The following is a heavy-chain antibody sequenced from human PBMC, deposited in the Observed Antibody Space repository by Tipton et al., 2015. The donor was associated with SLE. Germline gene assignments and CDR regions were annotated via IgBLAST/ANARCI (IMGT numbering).Heavy chain of an antibody. CDR3: ARFRDEYYYYAMDV. J-gene: IGHJ6*02. CDR2: ISSSGST. V-gene: IGHV4-39*01. CDR1: GGSISSSSSY. Sequence: TLSLTCTVSGGSISSSSSYWGWVRQPPGKGLEWIGGISSSGSTYYNPSLKSRVIISLDTSKNQFSLKLNSVTAADTAVYYCARFRDEYYYYAMDVWGQGTTVTVSS.